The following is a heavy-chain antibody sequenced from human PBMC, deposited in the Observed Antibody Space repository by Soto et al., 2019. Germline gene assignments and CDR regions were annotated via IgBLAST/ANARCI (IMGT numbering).Heavy chain of an antibody. CDR3: ARARATIAAAAIFDC. CDR1: GGSISTSNW. Sequence: QVQLQESGPGLVKPSGTLSLTCAVSGGSISTSNWWSWVRQPTGKGLEWIGEVYRTGSTNYNPSLESRVIVSVDKSKNQFSLKLTSVTAADTAVYYCARARATIAAAAIFDCWGQGTLVTVSS. D-gene: IGHD6-13*01. J-gene: IGHJ4*02. V-gene: IGHV4-4*02. CDR2: VYRTGST.